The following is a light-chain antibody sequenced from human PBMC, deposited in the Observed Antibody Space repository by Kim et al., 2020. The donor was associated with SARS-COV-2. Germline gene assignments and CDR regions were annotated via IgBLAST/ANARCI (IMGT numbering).Light chain of an antibody. CDR1: QDIRSD. V-gene: IGKV1-17*01. J-gene: IGKJ1*01. Sequence: DVQMTQSPSSLSASVGDRVTIICQASQDIRSDLAWFQQKPGKAPKRLIYAASSLQSGVPSRFSGSESGTQFTLTINSLQPEDFATYFCLQHSLYPWTFGQGTKVDIK. CDR2: AAS. CDR3: LQHSLYPWT.